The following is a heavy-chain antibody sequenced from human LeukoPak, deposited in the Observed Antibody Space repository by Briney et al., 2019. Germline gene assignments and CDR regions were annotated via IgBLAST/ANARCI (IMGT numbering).Heavy chain of an antibody. CDR3: ARQARLYCSGGSCYLDY. Sequence: GESLKISCKGSGYSFTSYWIGWVRQMPGKGLEWMGIIYPGDSDTRYSPSFQGQVTTSADKSISTAYLQWSSLKAPDTAMYYCARQARLYCSGGSCYLDYWGQGTLVTVSS. V-gene: IGHV5-51*01. J-gene: IGHJ4*02. CDR2: IYPGDSDT. D-gene: IGHD2-15*01. CDR1: GYSFTSYW.